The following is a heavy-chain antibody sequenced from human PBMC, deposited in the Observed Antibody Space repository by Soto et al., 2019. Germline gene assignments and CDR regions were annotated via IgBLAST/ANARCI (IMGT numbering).Heavy chain of an antibody. V-gene: IGHV3-48*01. Sequence: GGSLRLSCAASGFTFRSYSMNWVRQAPGKGLEWVSYISSTSSTIYYADSLKGRFTISRDNAKNSLYLQMNSLRAEDTAVYYCARDWSTSWDYNYDYWGRGTLVTVSS. CDR2: ISSTSSTI. D-gene: IGHD6-13*01. CDR3: ARDWSTSWDYNYDY. J-gene: IGHJ4*02. CDR1: GFTFRSYS.